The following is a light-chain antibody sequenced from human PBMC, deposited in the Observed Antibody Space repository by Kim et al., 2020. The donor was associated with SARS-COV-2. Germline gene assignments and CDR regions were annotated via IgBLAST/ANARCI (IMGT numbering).Light chain of an antibody. CDR3: QQYGTYSS. CDR2: KAS. Sequence: LSASLGDRVTITCRASQSISNWLAWYQQKPGKAPKLLIYKASTLQSGVPSRFSGSGSETDFTLTISSLQPDDYATYYCQQYGTYSSFGPGTKLEI. CDR1: QSISNW. J-gene: IGKJ2*01. V-gene: IGKV1-5*03.